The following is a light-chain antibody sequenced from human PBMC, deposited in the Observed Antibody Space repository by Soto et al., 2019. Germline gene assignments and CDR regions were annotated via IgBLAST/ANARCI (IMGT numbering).Light chain of an antibody. V-gene: IGKV1-9*01. CDR3: QQAKSYPHT. CDR2: GAS. Sequence: DIQLTQSPSFLSASVGDRVTIACRASQDISSYLVWYQQKPGKAPKLLIYGASNLQSGVPSRFGGSGSGTGFTLTISSLQPEDFATYYCQQAKSYPHTFGQGTKLDIK. J-gene: IGKJ2*01. CDR1: QDISSY.